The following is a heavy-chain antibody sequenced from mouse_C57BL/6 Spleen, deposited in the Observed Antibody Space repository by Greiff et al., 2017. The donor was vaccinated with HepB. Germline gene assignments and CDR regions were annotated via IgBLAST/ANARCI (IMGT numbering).Heavy chain of an antibody. CDR3: AMIYDGYSYYFDY. Sequence: QVQLHQPGAELVKPGASVKVSCKASGYTFTSYWMHWVKQRPGQGLEWIGRIHPSDSDTNYNQKFKGKATLTVDKSSSTAYMQLSSLTSEDSAVYYCAMIYDGYSYYFDYWGQGTTLTVSS. D-gene: IGHD2-3*01. J-gene: IGHJ2*01. CDR1: GYTFTSYW. V-gene: IGHV1-74*01. CDR2: IHPSDSDT.